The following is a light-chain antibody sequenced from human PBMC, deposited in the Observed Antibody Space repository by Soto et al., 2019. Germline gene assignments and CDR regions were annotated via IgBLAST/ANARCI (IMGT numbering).Light chain of an antibody. CDR2: EVS. J-gene: IGLJ2*01. V-gene: IGLV2-14*01. Sequence: QSALTQPASVSGSPGQSITISCTGTSSDVGGYNYVSWYQQHPDKAPKLIIFEVSNRPSGVSNRFSGSKSGNTASLTISGLQAEDEADYHRSSYTASLTVVFGGGTKLTVL. CDR3: SSYTASLTVV. CDR1: SSDVGGYNY.